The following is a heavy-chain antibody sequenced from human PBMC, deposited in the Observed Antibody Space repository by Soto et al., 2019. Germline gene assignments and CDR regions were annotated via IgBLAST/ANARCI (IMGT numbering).Heavy chain of an antibody. CDR3: ARDKITGLFDY. Sequence: PSETLSPPCTVSGGSISPGGYYLTWIRQHPGKGLEWIGYIYYSGSTYYNPSLKSRVTISVDTSKNQFSLKLTSVTAADTAVYYCARDKITGLFDYWGQGTLVTVSS. J-gene: IGHJ4*02. CDR2: IYYSGST. D-gene: IGHD2-8*02. CDR1: GGSISPGGYY. V-gene: IGHV4-31*03.